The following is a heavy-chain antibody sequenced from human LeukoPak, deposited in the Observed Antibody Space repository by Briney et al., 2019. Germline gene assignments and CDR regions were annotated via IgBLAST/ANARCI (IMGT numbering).Heavy chain of an antibody. Sequence: GRSLRLSCAASGFTFSSYGMHWVRQAPGKGLEWVAVIWYDGSNKYYADSVKGRFTISRDNSKNTLYLQMNSLRAEDTAVYYCAKAALQYYGSGSYPDYWGQGTLVTVSS. CDR3: AKAALQYYGSGSYPDY. D-gene: IGHD3-10*01. CDR2: IWYDGSNK. V-gene: IGHV3-33*06. CDR1: GFTFSSYG. J-gene: IGHJ4*02.